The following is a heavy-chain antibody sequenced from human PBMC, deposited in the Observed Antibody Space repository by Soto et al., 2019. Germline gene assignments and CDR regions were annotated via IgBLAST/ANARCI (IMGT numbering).Heavy chain of an antibody. CDR1: GGTFSSYA. V-gene: IGHV1-69*13. J-gene: IGHJ6*02. CDR3: VRAQIQVGRVVVVFDYGMDV. D-gene: IGHD2-2*01. Sequence: GGSVKVSGKASGGTFSSYAISWVRQAPGQGLEWMGGTIPMFGTPKYAQKFQRRVTIIADESTTTAYMELTSLRSGDTAVYYCVRAQIQVGRVVVVFDYGMDVWGQGTTVTVSS. CDR2: TIPMFGTP.